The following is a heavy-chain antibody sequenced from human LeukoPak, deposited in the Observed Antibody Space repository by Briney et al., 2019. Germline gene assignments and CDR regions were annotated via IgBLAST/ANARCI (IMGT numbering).Heavy chain of an antibody. D-gene: IGHD5-12*01. V-gene: IGHV4-39*02. Sequence: SETLSLTCTVSGGSISSSRDYWAWLRQPPGKGLEWIANIYYSGSTYYSPSLKSRVTISVDTSKNQFSLKLSSVTAADTAVYYCARDAERVATIITNAFDIWGQGTMVTVSS. J-gene: IGHJ3*02. CDR2: IYYSGST. CDR3: ARDAERVATIITNAFDI. CDR1: GGSISSSRDY.